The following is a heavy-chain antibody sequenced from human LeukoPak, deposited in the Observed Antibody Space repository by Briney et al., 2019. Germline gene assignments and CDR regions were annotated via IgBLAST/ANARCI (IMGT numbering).Heavy chain of an antibody. D-gene: IGHD3-9*01. CDR1: GFTFSSYA. J-gene: IGHJ4*02. CDR2: ISGSGGST. V-gene: IGHV3-23*01. Sequence: PGGSLRLSCAASGFTFSSYAMSWVRQAPGKGLEWVSAISGSGGSTYYADSVKGRFTISRDNSKNTLYLQMNSLRAEDTAVYYCAKTYYDILTGYYNPGYYFDYWGQGTLVTVSS. CDR3: AKTYYDILTGYYNPGYYFDY.